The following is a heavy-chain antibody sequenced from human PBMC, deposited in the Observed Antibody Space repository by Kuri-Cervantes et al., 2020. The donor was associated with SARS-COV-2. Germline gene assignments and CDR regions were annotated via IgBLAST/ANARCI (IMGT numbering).Heavy chain of an antibody. J-gene: IGHJ5*02. V-gene: IGHV1-8*02. CDR1: GYTFTSYA. D-gene: IGHD4-17*01. CDR3: ARTTVTTGGWFDP. CDR2: INPNSGNT. Sequence: ASVKVSCRASGYTFTSYAMNWVRQAPGQGLEWMGWINPNSGNTGYAQKFQGRVTMTRNTSISTAYMELSSLRSEDTAVYYCARTTVTTGGWFDPWGQGTLVTVSS.